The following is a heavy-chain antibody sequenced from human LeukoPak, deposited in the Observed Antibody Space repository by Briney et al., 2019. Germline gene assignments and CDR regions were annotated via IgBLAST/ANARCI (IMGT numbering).Heavy chain of an antibody. V-gene: IGHV3-7*03. CDR2: IKQDGRDK. D-gene: IGHD6-19*01. CDR3: VRYFTAVAPTLRLDY. CDR1: GFTFSSYW. Sequence: GGSLRLSCAASGFTFSSYWMNWVRQAPGKGLEWVATIKQDGRDKYYVDSVKGRFTISRDDAKNSLYLKMNSLRVEDTAVYHCVRYFTAVAPTLRLDYWGQGTLVTVSS. J-gene: IGHJ4*02.